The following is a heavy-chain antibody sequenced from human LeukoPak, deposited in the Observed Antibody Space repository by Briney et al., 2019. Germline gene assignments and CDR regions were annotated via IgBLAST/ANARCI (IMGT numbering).Heavy chain of an antibody. J-gene: IGHJ5*02. D-gene: IGHD3-10*01. CDR2: IKQDGSER. V-gene: IGHV3-7*01. CDR3: ARGYFYGSGSNWFGP. CDR1: GFTFSNYW. Sequence: PGGSLRLSCVASGFTFSNYWMNWVRQAPGKGLEWVANIKQDGSERYYVGSVKGRFTISRDIANNSLCLQMNSLRAEDTAVYYCARGYFYGSGSNWFGPWGQGTLVTVSS.